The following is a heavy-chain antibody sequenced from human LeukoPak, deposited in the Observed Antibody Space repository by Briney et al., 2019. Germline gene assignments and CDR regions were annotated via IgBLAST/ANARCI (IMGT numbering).Heavy chain of an antibody. CDR3: ARGLSGRTLAATDR. CDR1: GFTFSSYS. D-gene: IGHD6-13*01. Sequence: GGSLRLSCAASGFTFSSYSMDWVRQAPGKGLEWVSYISSSSRTIYYADSVKGRFTISRDNAKNSLYLQMSSLRVEDTAVYYCARGLSGRTLAATDRWGQGTLVTVSS. CDR2: ISSSSRTI. J-gene: IGHJ4*02. V-gene: IGHV3-48*04.